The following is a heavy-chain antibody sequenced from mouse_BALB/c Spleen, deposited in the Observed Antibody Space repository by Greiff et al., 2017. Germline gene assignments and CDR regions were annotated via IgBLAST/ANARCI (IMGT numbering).Heavy chain of an antibody. CDR2: IWSCGNT. CDR3: AEGAWFAY. CDR1: GFSLTSYG. J-gene: IGHJ3*01. V-gene: IGHV2-2*02. Sequence: VKVVESGPGLVQPSQSLSITCTVSGFSLTSYGVHWVRQSPGKGLEWLGVIWSCGNTDYNAAFISRLSISKDSSKNQVFFKMNSLQANDTAIYYCAEGAWFAYWGQGTLVTVSA.